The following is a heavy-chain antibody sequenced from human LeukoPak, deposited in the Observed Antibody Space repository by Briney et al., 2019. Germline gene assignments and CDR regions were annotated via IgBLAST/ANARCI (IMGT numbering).Heavy chain of an antibody. V-gene: IGHV4-34*01. J-gene: IGHJ4*02. CDR2: INHSGST. Sequence: PSETLSLTCAVYGGSFSGYYWSLIRQPPGKGLEWIGEINHSGSTNYNPSLKSRVTISVDTSKNQFSLKLSSVTAADTAVYYCARGRIVVVPAARNSPFDYWGQGTLVTVSS. CDR1: GGSFSGYY. D-gene: IGHD2-2*01. CDR3: ARGRIVVVPAARNSPFDY.